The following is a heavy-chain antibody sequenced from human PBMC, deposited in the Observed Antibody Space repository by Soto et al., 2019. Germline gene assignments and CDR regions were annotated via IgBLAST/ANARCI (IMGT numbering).Heavy chain of an antibody. CDR3: ARGGPRSSGDDPFDY. CDR1: GFTVSRNF. D-gene: IGHD2-15*01. Sequence: EVQLVESGGGLVQPGGSLRLSCAASGFTVSRNFMNWVRQAPGKGLEWVSVIHSGGSTYYADSVKGRFTISRDNSKNTLYLQMNRLRAEDTAVYSCARGGPRSSGDDPFDYWGQRTLVTVSP. J-gene: IGHJ4*02. CDR2: IHSGGST. V-gene: IGHV3-66*01.